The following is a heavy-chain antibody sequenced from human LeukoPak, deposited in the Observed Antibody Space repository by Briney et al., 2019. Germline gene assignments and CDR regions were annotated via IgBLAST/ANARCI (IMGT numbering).Heavy chain of an antibody. CDR1: GFTFSSYS. D-gene: IGHD6-19*01. V-gene: IGHV3-21*01. CDR3: AGGEWLVY. Sequence: KSGGSLRLSCAASGFTFSSYSVNCVRPAPGKGVEWVSSISSSSSYIYYADSVKGRFTISRDNSKNTLYLQMNSLRAEDTAVYYCAGGEWLVYWGQGTLVTVSS. CDR2: ISSSSSYI. J-gene: IGHJ4*02.